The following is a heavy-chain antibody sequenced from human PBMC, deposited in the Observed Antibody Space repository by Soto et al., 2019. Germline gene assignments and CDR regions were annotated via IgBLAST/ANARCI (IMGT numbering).Heavy chain of an antibody. CDR1: GFTFSSYG. J-gene: IGHJ6*02. CDR2: IWYDGSNK. CDR3: AKEQGGWELLTGYYYGMDV. V-gene: IGHV3-33*06. Sequence: QVQLVESGGGVVQPGRSLRLSCAASGFTFSSYGMHWVRQAPGKGLEWVAVIWYDGSNKYYADSVKGRFTISRDNSKNTLYLQMNSLRAEDTAVYYCAKEQGGWELLTGYYYGMDVWGQGTTVTVSS. D-gene: IGHD1-26*01.